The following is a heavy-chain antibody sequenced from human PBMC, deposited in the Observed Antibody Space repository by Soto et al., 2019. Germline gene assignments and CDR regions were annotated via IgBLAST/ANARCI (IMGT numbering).Heavy chain of an antibody. CDR2: VFSDDTK. D-gene: IGHD3-10*02. CDR3: ARILSAGCSYFDS. V-gene: IGHV2-26*02. CDR1: GYSFNDIRMG. J-gene: IGHJ4*02. Sequence: QVTLKESGPVLVNPTETLTLTCVVSGYSFNDIRMGVSWIRQPPVKPLEWLADVFSDDTKFYSTSLKARLTIAQDSSKSQVVLHMTNTIPVYTATYYCARILSAGCSYFDSWGPGILVAVTS.